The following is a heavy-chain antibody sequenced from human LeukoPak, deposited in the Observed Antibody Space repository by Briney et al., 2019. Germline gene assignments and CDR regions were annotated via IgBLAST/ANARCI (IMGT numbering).Heavy chain of an antibody. Sequence: GALRLSCAASGFTFSSYAMSWVRQAPGKGLEWVSAISGSGGSTYYADSVKGRFTISRDNSKNTLYLQMNSLRAEDTAVYYCAKDPDTMVRGVHQAFDYWGQGTLVTVSS. V-gene: IGHV3-23*01. D-gene: IGHD3-10*01. CDR2: ISGSGGST. J-gene: IGHJ4*02. CDR3: AKDPDTMVRGVHQAFDY. CDR1: GFTFSSYA.